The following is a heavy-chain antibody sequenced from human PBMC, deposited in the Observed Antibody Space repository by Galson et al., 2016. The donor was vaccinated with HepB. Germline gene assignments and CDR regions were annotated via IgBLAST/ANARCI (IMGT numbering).Heavy chain of an antibody. J-gene: IGHJ6*02. V-gene: IGHV3-53*01. CDR1: GFTVSSNY. D-gene: IGHD6-13*01. CDR2: IYSGGST. Sequence: SLRLSCAASGFTVSSNYMSWVRQAPGKGLEWVSVIYSGGSTYYADSVKGRFAISRDNSKNTLYLQMNSLRAEDTAVYYCATTKTGYSSSFSTPPMGYYDYGMGVWGQGTTVTVSS. CDR3: ATTKTGYSSSFSTPPMGYYDYGMGV.